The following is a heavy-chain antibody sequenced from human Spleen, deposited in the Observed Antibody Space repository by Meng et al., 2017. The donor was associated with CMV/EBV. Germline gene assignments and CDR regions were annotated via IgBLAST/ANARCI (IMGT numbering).Heavy chain of an antibody. V-gene: IGHV4-61*01. CDR1: GGSVSSCSYY. J-gene: IGHJ4*02. CDR2: IYYSGST. D-gene: IGHD3-10*01. Sequence: CTVSGGSVSSCSYYWSWIRQPPGKGLEWIGYIYYSGSTNYNPSLKSRVTISVDTSKNQFSLKLSSVTAADTAVYYCARDGGDRGFDYWGQGTLVTVSS. CDR3: ARDGGDRGFDY.